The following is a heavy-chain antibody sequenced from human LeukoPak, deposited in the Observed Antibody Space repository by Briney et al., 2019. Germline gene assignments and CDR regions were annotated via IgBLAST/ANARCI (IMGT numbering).Heavy chain of an antibody. CDR2: IKQDGSEK. V-gene: IGHV3-7*01. CDR1: GFTFSSYW. J-gene: IGHJ4*02. Sequence: GGSLRLSCAASGFTFSSYWMSWVRQAPGKGLEWVANIKQDGSEKYYVDSVKGRFTISRDNAKNSLYLQMNSLRAEDTAVYYCARTPRGYDYVWGSYRVYFDYWGPGTLVTVSS. CDR3: ARTPRGYDYVWGSYRVYFDY. D-gene: IGHD3-16*01.